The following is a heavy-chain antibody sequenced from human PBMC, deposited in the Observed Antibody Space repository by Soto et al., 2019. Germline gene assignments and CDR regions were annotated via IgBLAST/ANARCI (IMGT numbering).Heavy chain of an antibody. J-gene: IGHJ6*02. CDR3: ARLHYDSSGYYYYYGMDV. Sequence: GESLKISCKGSGYSFTSYWIGWVRQMPGKGLEWMGIIYPGDSDTRYSPSFQGQVTISADKSISTAYLQWSSLKASDTAMYYCARLHYDSSGYYYYYGMDVWGQGTMVTVSS. CDR2: IYPGDSDT. D-gene: IGHD3-22*01. CDR1: GYSFTSYW. V-gene: IGHV5-51*01.